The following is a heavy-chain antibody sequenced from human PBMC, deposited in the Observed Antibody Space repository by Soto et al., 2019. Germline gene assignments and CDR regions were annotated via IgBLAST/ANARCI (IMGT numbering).Heavy chain of an antibody. CDR3: AREDMSGTYYFDS. Sequence: KSSDTLSLTCAVFGGSVSSETHFWSWIRQPPGKGLEWIGYIYHSGITNSNPSLKGRLTISVDKSTNHFSLSLASVTAADTAIYYCAREDMSGTYYFDSWGQGTRVTVSS. CDR2: IYHSGIT. CDR1: GGSVSSETHF. D-gene: IGHD1-26*01. V-gene: IGHV4-61*03. J-gene: IGHJ4*02.